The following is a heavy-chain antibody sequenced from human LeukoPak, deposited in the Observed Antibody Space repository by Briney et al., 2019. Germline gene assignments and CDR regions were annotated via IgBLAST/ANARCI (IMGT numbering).Heavy chain of an antibody. D-gene: IGHD3-3*01. J-gene: IGHJ6*03. V-gene: IGHV4-39*01. CDR3: ARAPRGVVSYYMDV. CDR1: GGPISSSNYY. CDR2: IYYSGNS. Sequence: PSETLSLTCTVSGGPISSSNYYWGWIRQPPGKGLEWIGNIYYSGNSYYNPSLKRRVTISVDTPKNQFSLRLSSVTAADTAVYYCARAPRGVVSYYMDVWGKGTTVTVSS.